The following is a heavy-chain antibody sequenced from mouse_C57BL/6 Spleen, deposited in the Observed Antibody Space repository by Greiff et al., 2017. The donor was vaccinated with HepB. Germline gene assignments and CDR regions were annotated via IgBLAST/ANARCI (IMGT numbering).Heavy chain of an antibody. Sequence: DVMLVESGGGLVKPGGSLKLSCAASGFTFSDYGMHWVRQAPEKGLEWVAYISSGSSTIYYADTVKGRFTISRDNAKNTLFLQMTSLRSEDTAMYYCERHDYDGGYFYYWGQGTTLTVSS. J-gene: IGHJ2*01. CDR1: GFTFSDYG. V-gene: IGHV5-17*01. CDR3: ERHDYDGGYFYY. D-gene: IGHD2-4*01. CDR2: ISSGSSTI.